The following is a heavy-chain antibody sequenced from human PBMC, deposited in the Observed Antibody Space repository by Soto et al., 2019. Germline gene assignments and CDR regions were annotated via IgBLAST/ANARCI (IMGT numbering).Heavy chain of an antibody. J-gene: IGHJ6*03. D-gene: IGHD5-12*01. CDR2: INPSGGST. Sequence: GASVEVSCKASGYTFTSYYMHWVRQAPGQGLEWMGIINPSGGSTSYAQKFQGRVTMTRDTSTSTVYMELSSLRSEDTAVYYCARDGKGNSGYDYYYYYYMDVRGKGTTVTSP. V-gene: IGHV1-46*03. CDR3: ARDGKGNSGYDYYYYYYMDV. CDR1: GYTFTSYY.